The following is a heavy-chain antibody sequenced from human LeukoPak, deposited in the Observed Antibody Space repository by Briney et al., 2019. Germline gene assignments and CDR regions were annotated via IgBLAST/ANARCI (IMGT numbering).Heavy chain of an antibody. CDR1: GFGFSNYW. V-gene: IGHV3-7*01. J-gene: IGHJ4*02. CDR2: IKEDGSVI. CDR3: ATGRWFGEFAGSAFED. Sequence: GGSLRLSCLGSGFGFSNYWMTWLRQAPGEGLEWVANIKEDGSVIYYADSVRGRFTISRDNAKNSVYLQMDSLRVEDTALYYCATGRWFGEFAGSAFEDWGQGTLVTVSS. D-gene: IGHD3-10*01.